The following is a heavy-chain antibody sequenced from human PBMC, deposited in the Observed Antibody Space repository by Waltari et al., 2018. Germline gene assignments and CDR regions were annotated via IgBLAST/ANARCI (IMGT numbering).Heavy chain of an antibody. CDR3: ARLTYCGGDCPIRRNPYYFDY. CDR1: GGSISSSSYY. V-gene: IGHV4-39*01. CDR2: IYYSGSP. J-gene: IGHJ4*02. D-gene: IGHD2-21*02. Sequence: QLQLQESGPGLVKPSETLSLTCTVSGGSISSSSYYWGWIRQPPGKGLEWIGSIYYSGSPYYNPSLKSRVTISVDTSKNQFSLKLSSVTAADTAVYYCARLTYCGGDCPIRRNPYYFDYWGQGTLVTVSS.